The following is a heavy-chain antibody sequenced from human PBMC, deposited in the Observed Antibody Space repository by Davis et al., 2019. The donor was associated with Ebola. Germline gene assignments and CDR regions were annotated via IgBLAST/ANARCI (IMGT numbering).Heavy chain of an antibody. D-gene: IGHD3-10*01. CDR1: GYTFTGYY. Sequence: ASVKVSCKASGYTFTGYYMHWVRQAPGQGLEWMGRINPNSGGTNYAQKFQGRVTMTRDTSISTAYMELSRLRSDDTAVYYCARDHGLLLWFGELLDAFDIWGQGTMVTVSS. CDR2: INPNSGGT. V-gene: IGHV1-2*06. J-gene: IGHJ3*02. CDR3: ARDHGLLLWFGELLDAFDI.